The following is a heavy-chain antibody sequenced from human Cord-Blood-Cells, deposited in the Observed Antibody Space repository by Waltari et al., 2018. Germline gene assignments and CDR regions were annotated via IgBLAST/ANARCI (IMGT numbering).Heavy chain of an antibody. D-gene: IGHD7-27*01. Sequence: QVTLKESGPVLVKPTETLTLTCTVSGLSLSNARMGGSWIRQPPGQALEWLAHIFSNDEKSSSTSLKSRQTFSKDTPKSQVVLTMTNTDPVDTATYYCARIRAGDVRYWYFDRWGRGTLVTVSS. CDR2: IFSNDEK. CDR1: GLSLSNARMG. CDR3: ARIRAGDVRYWYFDR. J-gene: IGHJ2*01. V-gene: IGHV2-26*01.